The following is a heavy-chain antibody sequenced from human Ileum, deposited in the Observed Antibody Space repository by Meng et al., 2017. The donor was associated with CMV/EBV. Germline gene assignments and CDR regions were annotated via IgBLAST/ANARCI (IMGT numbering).Heavy chain of an antibody. CDR3: VSHWLHP. CDR2: IKSRSDGATT. CDR1: GFTFNNAW. Sequence: LRLSCAGSGFTFNNAWMTWVRQAPGKGLEWVGRIKSRSDGATTDYAAPVKGRFTISRDDSKTTLYLQMNSLKTEDTAVYYCVSHWLHPWGQGTLVTVSS. V-gene: IGHV3-15*01. J-gene: IGHJ5*02.